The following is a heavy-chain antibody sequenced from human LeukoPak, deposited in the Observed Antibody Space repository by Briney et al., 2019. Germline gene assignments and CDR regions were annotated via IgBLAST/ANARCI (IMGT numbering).Heavy chain of an antibody. J-gene: IGHJ6*04. CDR1: RFTFSSYE. CDR3: AELGITMIGGV. V-gene: IGHV3-48*03. Sequence: GGSLRLSCAASRFTFSSYEMNWLRQAPGKGLEWVSYISNSGSTIYYADPVKGRFTISRDNAKNSLYLQMNSLRAEDTAVYYCAELGITMIGGVWGKGATVTISS. CDR2: ISNSGSTI. D-gene: IGHD3-10*02.